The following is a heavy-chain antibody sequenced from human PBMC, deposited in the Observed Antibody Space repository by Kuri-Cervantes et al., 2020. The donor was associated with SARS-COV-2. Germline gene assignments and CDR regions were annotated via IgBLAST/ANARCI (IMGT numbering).Heavy chain of an antibody. CDR1: GYSFTSYW. CDR3: ARGRNWFDP. CDR2: IYPGDSDT. Sequence: GGSLRLSCQGSGYSFTSYWIGWVRQMPGKGLEWMGIIYPGDSDTRYSPSFQGQVTMSADKSISTAYLQWSSLKASDTAMYYCARGRNWFDPLGQGTLVTVSS. V-gene: IGHV5-51*01. J-gene: IGHJ5*02.